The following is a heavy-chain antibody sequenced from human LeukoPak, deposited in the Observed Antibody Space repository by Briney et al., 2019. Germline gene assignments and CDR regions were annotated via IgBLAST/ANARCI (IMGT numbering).Heavy chain of an antibody. CDR2: IWYDGSNK. CDR3: ASGLAARTYYYYYGMDV. CDR1: GFTFNSYA. J-gene: IGHJ6*02. V-gene: IGHV3-33*08. D-gene: IGHD2-15*01. Sequence: PGGSLRLSCAASGFTFNSYAMHWVRQAPGKGLEWVAVIWYDGSNKYYADSVKGRFTISRDNSKNTLYLQMNSLRAEDTAVYYCASGLAARTYYYYYGMDVWGQGTTVTVSS.